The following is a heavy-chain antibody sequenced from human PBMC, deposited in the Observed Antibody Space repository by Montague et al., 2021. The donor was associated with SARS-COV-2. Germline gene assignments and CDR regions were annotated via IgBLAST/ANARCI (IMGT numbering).Heavy chain of an antibody. D-gene: IGHD2-2*01. V-gene: IGHV4-34*01. J-gene: IGHJ6*02. CDR2: INHSGST. CDR3: TREGYQVLWSDYYYYGMDV. Sequence: SETLSLTCAVYGGSFSGYYWSWIRQPPGKGLEWIGEINHSGSTNXXPSLKSRVTISVDASKNQFSLKLSSVTAADTAVYYCTREGYQVLWSDYYYYGMDVWAKEPRSPSP. CDR1: GGSFSGYY.